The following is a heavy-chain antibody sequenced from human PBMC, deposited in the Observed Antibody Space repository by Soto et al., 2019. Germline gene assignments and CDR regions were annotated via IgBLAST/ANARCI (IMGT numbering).Heavy chain of an antibody. CDR2: MSPKTANT. CDR1: GYTYTSYD. Sequence: EASVKVSCKASGYTYTSYDISWVRQTAGQGLEWMGWMSPKTANTGYAQKFQGRVTMTRSTSISTAYMELSSLTSEDTAVYYCTGGPPNWGFDSWGQGTPVTVSS. CDR3: TGGPPNWGFDS. D-gene: IGHD7-27*01. V-gene: IGHV1-8*01. J-gene: IGHJ5*01.